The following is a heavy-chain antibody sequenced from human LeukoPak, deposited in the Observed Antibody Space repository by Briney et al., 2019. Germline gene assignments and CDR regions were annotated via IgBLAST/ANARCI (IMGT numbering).Heavy chain of an antibody. CDR2: INPNSGGT. Sequence: ASVNVSCKASGYTFTGYYMHWVRQAPGQGLEWMGWINPNSGGTNYAQKFQGRVTMTRDTSISTAYMELSRLRSDDTAVYYCARGGYGSGTPYDFDYWGQGTLVTVSS. D-gene: IGHD3-10*01. CDR1: GYTFTGYY. J-gene: IGHJ4*02. CDR3: ARGGYGSGTPYDFDY. V-gene: IGHV1-2*02.